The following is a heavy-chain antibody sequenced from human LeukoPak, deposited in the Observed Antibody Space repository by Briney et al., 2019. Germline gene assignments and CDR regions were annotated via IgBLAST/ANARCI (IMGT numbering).Heavy chain of an antibody. CDR2: IRYDGSNK. CDR1: GFTFSSYG. D-gene: IGHD4-17*01. Sequence: PGGSLRLSCAASGFTFSSYGMHWVRQAPGKGLEWVAFIRYDGSNKYYADSVKGRFTISRDNSKNTLYLQMNSLRAEDTAVYYCARVYPAHGYGDYGFDYWGQGTLVTVSS. J-gene: IGHJ4*02. V-gene: IGHV3-30*02. CDR3: ARVYPAHGYGDYGFDY.